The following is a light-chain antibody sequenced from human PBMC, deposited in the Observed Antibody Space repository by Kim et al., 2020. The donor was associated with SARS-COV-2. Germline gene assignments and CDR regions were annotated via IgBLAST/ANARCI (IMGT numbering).Light chain of an antibody. CDR2: GAS. J-gene: IGKJ2*01. Sequence: CGSPGERAPLSCRASQGVSSNLAWYEQKLGQAPRLLIYGASTGATGIPARFSGSGSGTEFTLTISSLQSEDFAVYYCQQYNNWPYTFGQGTKLEI. CDR1: QGVSSN. V-gene: IGKV3-15*01. CDR3: QQYNNWPYT.